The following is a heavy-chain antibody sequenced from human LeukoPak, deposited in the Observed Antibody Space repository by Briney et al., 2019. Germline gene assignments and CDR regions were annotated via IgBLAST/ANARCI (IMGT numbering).Heavy chain of an antibody. CDR2: VHYDGPEK. V-gene: IGHV3-30*02. CDR3: AKDVVGRQWVENY. D-gene: IGHD6-19*01. J-gene: IGHJ4*02. Sequence: PGGSLRLSCAASGFTFSSYGMHWVRQAPGKGLEWVAFVHYDGPEKYYGDSVKGRFTISRDNSKNTVYLQMNSLRAEDTAVYYCAKDVVGRQWVENYWGQGTLVTVSS. CDR1: GFTFSSYG.